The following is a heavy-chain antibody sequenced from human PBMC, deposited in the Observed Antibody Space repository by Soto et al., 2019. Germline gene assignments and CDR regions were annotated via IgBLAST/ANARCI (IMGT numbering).Heavy chain of an antibody. CDR3: AREGITMVRGVHSHYYYGMDV. CDR2: LWFDGSNE. Sequence: PGGSLRLSCAASGFTFSRYGMHWVRQAPGKGLEWVAVLWFDGSNEHYADSAKGRFTISRDNSKNTLYLQMNSLRAEDTAVYYCAREGITMVRGVHSHYYYGMDVWGQGTTVTVSS. V-gene: IGHV3-33*01. CDR1: GFTFSRYG. D-gene: IGHD3-10*01. J-gene: IGHJ6*02.